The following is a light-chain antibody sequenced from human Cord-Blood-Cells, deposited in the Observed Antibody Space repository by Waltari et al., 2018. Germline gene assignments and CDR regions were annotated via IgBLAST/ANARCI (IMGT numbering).Light chain of an antibody. CDR3: CSYAGSYHWV. Sequence: QSALTQPRAVSGSPGQSVTLSCTGTSRALGGYNTVSWYPQPPGKAPKLLIYDVSKRPSGVPDRFSGSKSGNTASLTISGLQAEDEADYYCCSYAGSYHWVFGGGTKLTVL. J-gene: IGLJ3*02. V-gene: IGLV2-11*01. CDR2: DVS. CDR1: SRALGGYNT.